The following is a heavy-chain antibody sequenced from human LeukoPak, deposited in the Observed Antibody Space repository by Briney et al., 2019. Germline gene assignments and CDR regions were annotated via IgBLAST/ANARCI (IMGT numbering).Heavy chain of an antibody. CDR2: INHSGST. D-gene: IGHD3-10*01. V-gene: IGHV4-34*01. Sequence: SETLSLTCAVYGGSFSGYYWSWIRQPPGKGLEWIGEINHSGSTNYNPSLKSRVTISVDTSKNQFSLKLSSVTAADTAVYYCARRRSYYYGSGSRALWFDPWGQGTLVTVSS. CDR1: GGSFSGYY. CDR3: ARRRSYYYGSGSRALWFDP. J-gene: IGHJ5*02.